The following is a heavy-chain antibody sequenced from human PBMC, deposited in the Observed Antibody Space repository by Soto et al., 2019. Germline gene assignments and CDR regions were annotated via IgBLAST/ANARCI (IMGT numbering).Heavy chain of an antibody. CDR1: GFNFSNYD. D-gene: IGHD2-8*01. CDR3: ARGGVY. Sequence: GGSLRLSCAASGFNFSNYDMNWVRQAPGGGLEWIAFISGTGFTTYYADSVWPRFTISRDNSQSALFLQMDSLTVDDSGIYFCARGGVYWGQGVPVTVSS. CDR2: ISGTGFTT. V-gene: IGHV3-48*03. J-gene: IGHJ4*02.